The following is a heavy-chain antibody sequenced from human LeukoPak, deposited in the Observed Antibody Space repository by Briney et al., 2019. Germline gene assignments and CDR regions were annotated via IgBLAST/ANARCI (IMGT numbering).Heavy chain of an antibody. CDR3: ATPIGGITVTYDAFDI. Sequence: GEALKISCKGSGYSFTSYWIGWVRQMPGKGLEWMGIIYPGDSDTRYSPYFHGQGTISADKSISPAYLQWSSLKASDTAMYYCATPIGGITVTYDAFDIWGQGTMVTVSS. J-gene: IGHJ3*02. V-gene: IGHV5-51*01. D-gene: IGHD4-17*01. CDR2: IYPGDSDT. CDR1: GYSFTSYW.